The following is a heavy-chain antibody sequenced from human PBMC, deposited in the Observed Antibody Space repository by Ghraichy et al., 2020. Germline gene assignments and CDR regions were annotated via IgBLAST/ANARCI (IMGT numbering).Heavy chain of an antibody. CDR3: ARAIVAGENY. CDR2: ISSSSSYI. Sequence: GESLNISCAASGFTFSSYSMNWVRQAPGKGLEWVSSISSSSSYIYYADSVKGRFTISRDNAKNSLYLQMNSLRAEDTAVYYCARAIVAGENYWGQGTLVTVSS. V-gene: IGHV3-21*01. D-gene: IGHD5-12*01. J-gene: IGHJ4*02. CDR1: GFTFSSYS.